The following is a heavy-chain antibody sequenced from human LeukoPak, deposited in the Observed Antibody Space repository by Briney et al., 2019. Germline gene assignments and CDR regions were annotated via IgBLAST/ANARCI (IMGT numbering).Heavy chain of an antibody. J-gene: IGHJ4*02. D-gene: IGHD2-2*01. V-gene: IGHV3-7*01. CDR3: ARPRGCGSARCNNFDY. CDR2: MDEYGSDI. CDR1: GFDFSGFS. Sequence: PGGSLRLSCVVSGFDFSGFSMSWVRQAPGKGLEWVAIMDEYGSDIFYVESEKGRFIISRANARNSLYLQMNNLRAEDTAVYYCARPRGCGSARCNNFDYWGEGTMVTVSS.